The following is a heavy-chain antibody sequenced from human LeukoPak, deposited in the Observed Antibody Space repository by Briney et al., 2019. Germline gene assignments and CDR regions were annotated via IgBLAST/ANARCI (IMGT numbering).Heavy chain of an antibody. CDR1: GFTFSSYS. V-gene: IGHV3-21*04. CDR3: AKAEQYCSGGSCYRY. CDR2: ISSSSSYI. D-gene: IGHD2-15*01. J-gene: IGHJ4*02. Sequence: PGGSLRLSCAASGFTFSSYSMNWVRQAPGKGLEWVSSISSSSSYIYYADSVKGRFTISRDNSKNTLYLQMNSLRAEDTAVYYCAKAEQYCSGGSCYRYWGQGTLVTVSS.